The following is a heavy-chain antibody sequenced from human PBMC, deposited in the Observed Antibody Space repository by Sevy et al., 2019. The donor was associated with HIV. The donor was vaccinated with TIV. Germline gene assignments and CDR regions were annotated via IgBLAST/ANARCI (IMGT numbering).Heavy chain of an antibody. Sequence: GGSLRLSCAASGITISNYAMSWVRQAPGKGLESVSGISGSGGSTYYADSVKGRFTISRDNSKNTLYLQMNSLRAEDTAVYYCAKDAYYDTTHFDYWGQGTLVTVSS. D-gene: IGHD3-22*01. V-gene: IGHV3-23*01. CDR3: AKDAYYDTTHFDY. CDR1: GITISNYA. CDR2: ISGSGGST. J-gene: IGHJ4*02.